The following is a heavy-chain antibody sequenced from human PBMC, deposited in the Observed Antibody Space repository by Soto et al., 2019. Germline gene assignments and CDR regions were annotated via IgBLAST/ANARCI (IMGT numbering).Heavy chain of an antibody. J-gene: IGHJ4*02. D-gene: IGHD3-22*01. CDR1: GFTVSSNY. V-gene: IGHV3-53*01. Sequence: EVQLVESGGGLIQPGGSLRLSCAASGFTVSSNYMSWVRQAPGKGLEWVSVIYSGGSTYYADSVKGRFTISRDNSKNTLYLQMNSLRAEDTAVYYGARKHDSSCCFDYWGQGTLVTVSS. CDR2: IYSGGST. CDR3: ARKHDSSCCFDY.